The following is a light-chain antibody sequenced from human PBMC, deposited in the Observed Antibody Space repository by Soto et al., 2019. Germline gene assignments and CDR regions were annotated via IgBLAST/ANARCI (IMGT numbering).Light chain of an antibody. V-gene: IGKV3-15*01. CDR2: GAS. J-gene: IGKJ1*01. Sequence: ETVMTQSPATLSVPPGEGAVLSCRASQSVRSYVAWYQLRPGQPPRVLIYGASTRASGIPTRFSGSGSGTEFTLTIGSLESEDSAVYYCQQYQDWPKTFGQGTKVEIK. CDR1: QSVRSY. CDR3: QQYQDWPKT.